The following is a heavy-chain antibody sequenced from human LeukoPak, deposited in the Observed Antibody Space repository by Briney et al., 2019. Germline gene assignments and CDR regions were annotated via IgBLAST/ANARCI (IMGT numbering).Heavy chain of an antibody. J-gene: IGHJ3*02. CDR2: IYTSGST. CDR3: AKSNGYGLVGI. D-gene: IGHD3-10*01. CDR1: GGSISSGSYY. Sequence: SETLSLTCTVSGGSISSGSYYWSWIRQPAGKGLEWIVRIYTSGSTNYNPSLKSRVTISVDTSKNQFSLKLSSVTAADTAVYYCAKSNGYGLVGIWGQGTMVTVSS. V-gene: IGHV4-61*02.